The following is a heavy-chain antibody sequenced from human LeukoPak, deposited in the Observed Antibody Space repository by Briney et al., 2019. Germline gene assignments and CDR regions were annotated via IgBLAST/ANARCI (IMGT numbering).Heavy chain of an antibody. CDR1: GFTFSSYG. CDR3: ALSSSWYGGFFDY. CDR2: ISYDGSNK. J-gene: IGHJ4*02. D-gene: IGHD6-13*01. V-gene: IGHV3-30*03. Sequence: GGSLRLSCAASGFTFSSYGMHWGRQAPGKGLGWVAVISYDGSNKYYADSVKGRFTISRDNSKNTLYLQMNSLRAEDTAVYYCALSSSWYGGFFDYWGQGTLVTVSS.